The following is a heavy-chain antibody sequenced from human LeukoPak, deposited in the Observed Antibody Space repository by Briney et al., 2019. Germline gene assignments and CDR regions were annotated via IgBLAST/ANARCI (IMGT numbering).Heavy chain of an antibody. CDR2: INHSGST. J-gene: IGHJ6*03. CDR1: GGSFSGYY. V-gene: IGHV4-34*01. Sequence: SETLSLTCAVYGGSFSGYYWSWIRQPPGKGLGWIGEINHSGSTNYNPSLKSRVTISVDTSKNQFSLKLSSVTAADTAVYYCARGASYSSGWRSSSYYYYYMDVWGKGTTVTVSS. D-gene: IGHD6-19*01. CDR3: ARGASYSSGWRSSSYYYYYMDV.